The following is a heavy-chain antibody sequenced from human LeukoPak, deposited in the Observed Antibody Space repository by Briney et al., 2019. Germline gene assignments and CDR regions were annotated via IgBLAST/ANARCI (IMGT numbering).Heavy chain of an antibody. D-gene: IGHD4-23*01. CDR3: ARVRGVVMGSIDY. CDR1: GFTFSTYE. Sequence: GGSLRLSCAAPGFTFSTYEMNWVRQAPGKGLEWVSYISTRGTTIFFADSVKGRFTISRDNSKNTLYLQMNSLRAEDTAVYYCARVRGVVMGSIDYWGQGTLVTVSS. J-gene: IGHJ4*02. V-gene: IGHV3-48*03. CDR2: ISTRGTTI.